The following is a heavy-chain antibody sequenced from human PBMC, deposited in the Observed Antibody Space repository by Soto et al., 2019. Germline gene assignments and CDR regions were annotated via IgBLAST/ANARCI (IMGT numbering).Heavy chain of an antibody. CDR1: GFTVTEIY. V-gene: IGHV3-66*01. Sequence: PGGSLRLSCVASGFTVTEIYMNWVRQAAGKGREWVSVIYYEFTDCADSVWGRFSISTDSSKNPLYLQMNRLRAEDWAVSYCVREPRYCSGGSCSIIGDPFAIWGQGTMFTDSS. J-gene: IGHJ3*02. CDR3: VREPRYCSGGSCSIIGDPFAI. CDR2: IYYEFT. D-gene: IGHD2-15*01.